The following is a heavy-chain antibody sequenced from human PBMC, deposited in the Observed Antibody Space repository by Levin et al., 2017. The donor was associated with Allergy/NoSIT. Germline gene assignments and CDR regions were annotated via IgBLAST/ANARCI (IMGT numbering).Heavy chain of an antibody. V-gene: IGHV3-21*01. J-gene: IGHJ5*02. D-gene: IGHD7-27*01. Sequence: PGGSLRLSCAASGFTFSPYSMNWVRQAPGKGLEWVSSISSSGSFIYYRDSVKGRFTISRDNAKNALYLEMSSLRVEATAIYYCSCETERGKWFDTWGQGTLVTVSS. CDR2: ISSSGSFI. CDR1: GFTFSPYS. CDR3: SCETERGKWFDT.